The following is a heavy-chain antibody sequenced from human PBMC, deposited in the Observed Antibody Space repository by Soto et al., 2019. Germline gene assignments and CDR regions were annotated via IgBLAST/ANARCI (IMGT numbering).Heavy chain of an antibody. D-gene: IGHD3-3*01. V-gene: IGHV1-69*01. J-gene: IGHJ4*02. CDR2: VIPILAST. CDR3: ARGARIVGVVAFDS. CDR1: GGTFSGYG. Sequence: QVQLVQSGAEVKKPGSSVKVSCKASGGTFSGYGISWVRQAPGQGLEGMGGVIPILASTYYAQDIQGRITMTAEESTRTVYMALRRLGTDGTAVYYCARGARIVGVVAFDSWGQGTLVTVSS.